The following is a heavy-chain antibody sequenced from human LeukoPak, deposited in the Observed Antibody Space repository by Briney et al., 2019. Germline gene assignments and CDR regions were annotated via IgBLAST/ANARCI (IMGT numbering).Heavy chain of an antibody. Sequence: PSETLSLTCTVSDDXISDYYCSWIRQPPGKGLEWIGYISYSGSANYNPSLKSRVTISLDTSKNQFSLKLTSVTTADTAVFYCARTHSSSLIWFDPWGQGTLVIVSS. D-gene: IGHD6-13*01. CDR1: DDXISDYY. J-gene: IGHJ5*02. V-gene: IGHV4-59*01. CDR3: ARTHSSSLIWFDP. CDR2: ISYSGSA.